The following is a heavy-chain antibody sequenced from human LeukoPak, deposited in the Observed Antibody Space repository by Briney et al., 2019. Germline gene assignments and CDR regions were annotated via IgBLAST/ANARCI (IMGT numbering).Heavy chain of an antibody. CDR2: INPNSGGT. Sequence: ASVKVSCKASGYTFTGYYMHLVRQAPGQGLEWMGWINPNSGGTNYAQKFQGRVTMTRDTSISTAYMELSRLRSDDTAVYYCARTPAYSSGRGDYWGQGTLVTVSS. CDR1: GYTFTGYY. V-gene: IGHV1-2*02. J-gene: IGHJ4*02. CDR3: ARTPAYSSGRGDY. D-gene: IGHD6-19*01.